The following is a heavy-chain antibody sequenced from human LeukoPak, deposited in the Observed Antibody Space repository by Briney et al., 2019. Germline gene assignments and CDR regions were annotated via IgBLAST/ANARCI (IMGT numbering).Heavy chain of an antibody. J-gene: IGHJ6*03. CDR2: IYSGGST. CDR3: ARPYGSGSSDYYYYYMDV. Sequence: GRSLRLSCAASGFTVSSNYMSWVRQAPGKGLEWVSVIYSGGSTYYADSVKGRFTISRDNSKNTLYLQMNSLRAEDTAVYYCARPYGSGSSDYYYYYMDVWGKGTTVTISS. CDR1: GFTVSSNY. D-gene: IGHD3-10*01. V-gene: IGHV3-53*01.